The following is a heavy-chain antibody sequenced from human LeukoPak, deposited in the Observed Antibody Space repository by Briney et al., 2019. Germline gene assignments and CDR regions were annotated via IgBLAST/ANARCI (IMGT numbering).Heavy chain of an antibody. V-gene: IGHV3-48*03. D-gene: IGHD3-9*01. Sequence: PGGSLRLSCAVSGFTFSSYEMSWVRQAPGKGLEWVSYISSSGSTIYYADSVKGRFTISRDNAKNSLYLQMNSLRAEDTAVYYCARDDPYYEILTGYYRGYYFDYWGQGTLVTVSS. CDR1: GFTFSSYE. CDR2: ISSSGSTI. J-gene: IGHJ4*02. CDR3: ARDDPYYEILTGYYRGYYFDY.